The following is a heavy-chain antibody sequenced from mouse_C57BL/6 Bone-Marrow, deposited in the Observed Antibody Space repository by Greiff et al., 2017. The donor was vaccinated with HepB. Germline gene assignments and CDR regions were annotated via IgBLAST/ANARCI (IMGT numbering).Heavy chain of an antibody. V-gene: IGHV1-19*01. D-gene: IGHD1-3*01. J-gene: IGHJ2*01. CDR1: GYTFTDYY. Sequence: VQLQQSGPVLVKPGASVKMSCKASGYTFTDYYMNWVKQSHGKSLEWIGVINPYNGGTSYNQKFKGKATLTVDKSSSTAYMELNSLTSEDSAVYYCARGGGKAYFDYWGQGTTLTVSS. CDR2: INPYNGGT. CDR3: ARGGGKAYFDY.